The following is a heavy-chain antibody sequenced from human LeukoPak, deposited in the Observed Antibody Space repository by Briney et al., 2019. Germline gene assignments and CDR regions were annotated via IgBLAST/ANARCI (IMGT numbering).Heavy chain of an antibody. V-gene: IGHV3-48*03. Sequence: PGGSLRLSCAASGFTFSSYEMNWVRQAPGKGLEWVSYISSSGSTIYYADSVKGRFTISRDNAKNSLYLQMNSLRAEDTAVYYCARGVGLGSGSWFDPWGQGTLVTVSS. CDR3: ARGVGLGSGSWFDP. J-gene: IGHJ5*02. D-gene: IGHD3-10*01. CDR2: ISSSGSTI. CDR1: GFTFSSYE.